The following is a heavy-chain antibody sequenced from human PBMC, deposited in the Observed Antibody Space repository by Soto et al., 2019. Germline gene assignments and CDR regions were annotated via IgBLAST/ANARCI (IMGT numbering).Heavy chain of an antibody. J-gene: IGHJ6*02. CDR2: IYPGDSDT. CDR3: ARLRDSSGSYYYGMDV. Sequence: GVSLKISCKGSGYRFTSYWIGWVRQMPGKGLEWMGIIYPGDSDTRYSPSFQGQVTISADKSISTAYLQWSSLKASDTAMYYCARLRDSSGSYYYGMDVWGQGTTVTVSS. D-gene: IGHD3-22*01. V-gene: IGHV5-51*01. CDR1: GYRFTSYW.